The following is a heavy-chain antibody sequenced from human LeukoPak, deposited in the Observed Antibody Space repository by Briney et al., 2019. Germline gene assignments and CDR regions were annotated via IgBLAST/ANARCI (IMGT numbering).Heavy chain of an antibody. CDR2: INSDGSST. CDR3: ATYRQVLLPFEP. V-gene: IGHV3-74*03. J-gene: IGHJ5*02. CDR1: GFTFSSYW. Sequence: PGGSLRLPCVASGFTFSSYWMHWVRQAPRKGLGWVSRINSDGSSTQCADSVKGRFTISRDNAKNTLYLQMNSLRAEDTAIYYCATYRQVLLPFEPWGQGTLVTVSS. D-gene: IGHD2-8*02.